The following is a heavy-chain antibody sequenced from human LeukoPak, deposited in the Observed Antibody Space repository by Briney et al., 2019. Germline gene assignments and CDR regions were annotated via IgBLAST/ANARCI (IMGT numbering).Heavy chain of an antibody. Sequence: GESLKISCKGSGYRFTSYWIGWVRQMPGKGLEWMGIIYPGDSDTRYSPSFQGQVTISADKSISTAYLQWSSLKASDTAMYYCARGPYSSGWYVGYYYYYYGMDVWGQGTTVTVSS. D-gene: IGHD6-19*01. CDR1: GYRFTSYW. J-gene: IGHJ6*02. V-gene: IGHV5-51*01. CDR3: ARGPYSSGWYVGYYYYYYGMDV. CDR2: IYPGDSDT.